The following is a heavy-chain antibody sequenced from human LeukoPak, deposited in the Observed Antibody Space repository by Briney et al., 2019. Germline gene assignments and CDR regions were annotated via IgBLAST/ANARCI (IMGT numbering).Heavy chain of an antibody. CDR2: INHSGST. V-gene: IGHV4-34*01. CDR3: ARGYYTYLDF. J-gene: IGHJ4*02. Sequence: SETLSHTRAVYGGPFSGYYWSGIRQPPGKGLEWIGEINHSGSTNYNPSLKSRVTISVDPSKNQFSLKLSSVTAADTAVYYCARGYYTYLDFWGKGTLVTVSS. CDR1: GGPFSGYY. D-gene: IGHD3-10*01.